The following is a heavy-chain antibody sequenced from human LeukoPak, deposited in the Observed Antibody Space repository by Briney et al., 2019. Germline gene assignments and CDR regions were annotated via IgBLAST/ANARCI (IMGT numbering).Heavy chain of an antibody. V-gene: IGHV3-21*01. CDR3: ASDGRIAVVY. Sequence: VGSLRLSCAASGFTFSSYSMNWVRQAPGKGLEWVSSISSSSSYIYYADSVKGRFTISRDNAKNSLYLQMNSLRAEDTAVYYCASDGRIAVVYWGQGTLVTVSS. D-gene: IGHD6-19*01. J-gene: IGHJ4*02. CDR1: GFTFSSYS. CDR2: ISSSSSYI.